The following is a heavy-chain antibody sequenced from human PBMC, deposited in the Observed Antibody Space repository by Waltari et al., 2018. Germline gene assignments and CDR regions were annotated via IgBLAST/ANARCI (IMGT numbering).Heavy chain of an antibody. D-gene: IGHD3-22*01. V-gene: IGHV1-2*02. CDR2: IKPNSGGT. Sequence: QVQLVQSGAEVKKPGASVKVSCKASGYTFTGYYMHWVRQAPGQGLEWMGWIKPNSGGTNDAQKFQGRVTMTRDTSISTAYMELSRLRSDDTAVYYCARVNGVVVTNYFDYWGQGTLVTVSS. J-gene: IGHJ4*02. CDR1: GYTFTGYY. CDR3: ARVNGVVVTNYFDY.